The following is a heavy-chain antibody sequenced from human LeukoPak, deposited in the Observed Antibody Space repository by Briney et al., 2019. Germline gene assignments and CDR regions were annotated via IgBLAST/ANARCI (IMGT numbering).Heavy chain of an antibody. CDR2: ISSSSSYI. V-gene: IGHV3-21*01. J-gene: IGHJ5*02. D-gene: IGHD3-22*01. CDR1: GFTFSSYS. CDR3: ARDRDYYDSSGPTNWFDP. Sequence: PGGSLRLSCAASGFTFSSYSMNWVRQAPGKGLEWVSSISSSSSYIYYADSVKGRFTISRDNAKNSLYLQMNSLRAEDTAVYYCARDRDYYDSSGPTNWFDPWGQGTLVTVSS.